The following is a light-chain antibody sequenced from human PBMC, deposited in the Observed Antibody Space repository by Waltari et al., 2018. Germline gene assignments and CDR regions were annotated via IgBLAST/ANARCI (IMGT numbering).Light chain of an antibody. J-gene: IGLJ2*01. CDR3: QAWDHSLTAVL. V-gene: IGLV1-51*01. Sequence: QSVLTPPPPGSAAPGPMVTISCSGSRPTVGSNHLSWYHPFPGTAPKPLIYDNTERPSVIPDRFSASKSGTSATLAITGLQTGDEADYYCQAWDHSLTAVLFGGGTKVAVL. CDR1: RPTVGSNH. CDR2: DNT.